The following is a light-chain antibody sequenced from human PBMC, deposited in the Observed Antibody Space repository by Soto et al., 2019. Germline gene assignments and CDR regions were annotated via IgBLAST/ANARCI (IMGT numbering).Light chain of an antibody. Sequence: QSALTQPASVSGSPGQSITISCTGTSSDVGGYNYVSWYQQHPGKAPKLMIYDVSNRPSGVSNRFSGSKSGNTASLTISGLQAEDEADYYCSSYTSSSTLLCVLGTGT. CDR1: SSDVGGYNY. CDR3: SSYTSSSTLLCV. CDR2: DVS. V-gene: IGLV2-14*01. J-gene: IGLJ1*01.